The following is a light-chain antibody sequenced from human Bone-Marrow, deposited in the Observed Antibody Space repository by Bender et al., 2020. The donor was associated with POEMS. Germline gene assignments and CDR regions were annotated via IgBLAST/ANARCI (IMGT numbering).Light chain of an antibody. J-gene: IGLJ3*02. Sequence: SYALTQPPSVSVAPGKTARLTCGGNNIGAKRVHWYQLKPGQAPVVVVHDDSDRPPGIPERFSGSNSGNMATLTISRVEDEDEADFYCQVWDSRGAPNWVFGRGTKLAVL. CDR3: QVWDSRGAPNWV. CDR1: NIGAKR. V-gene: IGLV3-21*03. CDR2: DDS.